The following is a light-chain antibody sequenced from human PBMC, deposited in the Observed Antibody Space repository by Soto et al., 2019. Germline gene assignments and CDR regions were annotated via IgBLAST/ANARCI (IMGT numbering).Light chain of an antibody. CDR1: QSISNY. J-gene: IGKJ1*01. CDR3: QLRSNWPPTWT. CDR2: DAS. V-gene: IGKV3-11*01. Sequence: EIVLTQSPATLSLSPGERATLSCRASQSISNYLAWYQHRPGQAPRLLIYDASTRATGIPARFSGSGSGTDFTLTISSLEPEDFAVYFCQLRSNWPPTWTFGQGTKVEMK.